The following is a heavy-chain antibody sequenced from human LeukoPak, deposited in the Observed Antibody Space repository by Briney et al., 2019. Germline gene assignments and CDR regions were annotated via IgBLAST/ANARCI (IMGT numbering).Heavy chain of an antibody. J-gene: IGHJ5*02. Sequence: PSETLSLTCTVSGGSISSSSYYWGWIRQPPGKGLEWIGCIYYSGSTYYNPSLKSRVTISVDTSKNQFSLKLSSVTAADTAVYYCARVGCSSTSCYFLHWFDPWGQGTLVTVSS. CDR3: ARVGCSSTSCYFLHWFDP. CDR1: GGSISSSSYY. CDR2: IYYSGST. D-gene: IGHD2-2*01. V-gene: IGHV4-39*01.